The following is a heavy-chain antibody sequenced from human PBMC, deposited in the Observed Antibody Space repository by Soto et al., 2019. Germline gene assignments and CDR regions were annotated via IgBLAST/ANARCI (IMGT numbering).Heavy chain of an antibody. CDR1: GGSISLYY. V-gene: IGHV4-59*01. CDR3: ARDRSTYGGGGTGEVKENWFDP. CDR2: AYYSGDT. D-gene: IGHD2-8*01. J-gene: IGHJ5*02. Sequence: PSETLSLTCSVSGGSISLYYWSWIRHPPGKGLEWIGYAYYSGDTGYNPSLKSRVTMAVDTSKNQVSLKLSSVTAADTAVYYCARDRSTYGGGGTGEVKENWFDPWAREPWSPS.